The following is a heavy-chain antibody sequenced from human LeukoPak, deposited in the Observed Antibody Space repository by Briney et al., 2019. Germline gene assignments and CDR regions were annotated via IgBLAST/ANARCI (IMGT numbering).Heavy chain of an antibody. CDR2: IRSKAKHYAP. Sequence: GGSLTLSCAASRLTFSGSAMQWVRQASGNGLEWVGRIRSKAKHYAPAYAASVKRRLSIPREDQKNTAYLQIDSLKNEDTAVYYCTRRIGGASTRVYYGMDVWGQGTMVTVSS. D-gene: IGHD1-26*01. J-gene: IGHJ6*02. CDR3: TRRIGGASTRVYYGMDV. V-gene: IGHV3-73*01. CDR1: RLTFSGSA.